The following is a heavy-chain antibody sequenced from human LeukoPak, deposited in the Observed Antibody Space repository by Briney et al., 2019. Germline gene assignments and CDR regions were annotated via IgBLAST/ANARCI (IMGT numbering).Heavy chain of an antibody. J-gene: IGHJ6*04. Sequence: GGSLRLSCSASGFTFSSYAMHWVRQAPGKGLEYVSAISSNGGSTYYADSVKGRFTISRDNSKNTLYLQMSSLRAEDTAVYYCVKGHIVVVPAAKPYYYYYGMDVWGKGTTVTVSS. D-gene: IGHD2-2*01. CDR1: GFTFSSYA. V-gene: IGHV3-64D*06. CDR3: VKGHIVVVPAAKPYYYYYGMDV. CDR2: ISSNGGST.